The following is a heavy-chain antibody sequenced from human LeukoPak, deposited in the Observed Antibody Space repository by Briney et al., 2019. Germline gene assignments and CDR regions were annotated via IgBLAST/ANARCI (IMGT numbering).Heavy chain of an antibody. J-gene: IGHJ4*02. V-gene: IGHV4-39*07. CDR3: ARGVTAARRPFDY. CDR2: IYYSGST. D-gene: IGHD6-6*01. CDR1: GGSISNSNYY. Sequence: SETLSLTCTVSGGSISNSNYYWAWIRQTPGKGLEWIATIYYSGSTYYNPSLKSRVTISVDTSKNQFSLKLSSVTAADTAVYYCARGVTAARRPFDYWGQGTLVTVSS.